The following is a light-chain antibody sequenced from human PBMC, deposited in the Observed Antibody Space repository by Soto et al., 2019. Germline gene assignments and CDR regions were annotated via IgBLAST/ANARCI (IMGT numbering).Light chain of an antibody. V-gene: IGKV3-20*01. CDR1: QNISDSY. Sequence: EMVLTRSPGTLSLSPGERVTLSCGASQNISDSYLAWYQQKPGQAPSLLIYGASSRATGIPDRFSGSGSGTDFTLTISRLEPEDFAVYYCQQYHSSQKTFGQGTKVDIK. J-gene: IGKJ1*01. CDR2: GAS. CDR3: QQYHSSQKT.